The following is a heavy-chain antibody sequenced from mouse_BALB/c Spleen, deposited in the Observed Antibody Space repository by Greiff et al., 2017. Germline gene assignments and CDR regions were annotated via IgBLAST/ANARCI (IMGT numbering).Heavy chain of an antibody. Sequence: QVQLQQSGPELVRPGASVKMSCKASGYTFTSYWMHWVKQRPGQGLEWIGMIDPSNSETRLNQKFKDKATLNVDKSSNTAYMQLSSLTSEDSAVYYCATMQPTLLRLRSYWYFDVWGAGTTVTVSS. CDR1: GYTFTSYW. CDR2: IDPSNSET. V-gene: IGHV1-74*01. D-gene: IGHD1-2*01. J-gene: IGHJ1*01. CDR3: ATMQPTLLRLRSYWYFDV.